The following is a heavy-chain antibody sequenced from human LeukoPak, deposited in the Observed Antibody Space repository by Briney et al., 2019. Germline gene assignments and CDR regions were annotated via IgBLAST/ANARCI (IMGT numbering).Heavy chain of an antibody. J-gene: IGHJ5*02. Sequence: ASVKVSCKASGGTFSSYAISWVRQAPGQGLEWMGGFDPEDGETIYAQKFQGRVTMTEDTSTDTAYMELSSLRSEDTAVYYCATLSGSYWFDPWGQGTLVTVSS. CDR2: FDPEDGET. CDR1: GGTFSSYA. V-gene: IGHV1-24*01. CDR3: ATLSGSYWFDP. D-gene: IGHD1-26*01.